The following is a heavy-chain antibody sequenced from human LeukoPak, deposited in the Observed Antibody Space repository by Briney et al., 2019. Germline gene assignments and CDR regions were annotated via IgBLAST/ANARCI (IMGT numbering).Heavy chain of an antibody. J-gene: IGHJ4*02. CDR3: ATLNGPLFEY. Sequence: PGGSLRLSCAASGFTFSNYWMSWVRQAPGKGLEWVVSIHQHGNEKYFVDSVRGRFTISRDNAKNSLYLQMSSLRAEDTAVYYCATLNGPLFEYWGQGTLVTVSS. CDR2: IHQHGNEK. V-gene: IGHV3-7*01. D-gene: IGHD2-8*01. CDR1: GFTFSNYW.